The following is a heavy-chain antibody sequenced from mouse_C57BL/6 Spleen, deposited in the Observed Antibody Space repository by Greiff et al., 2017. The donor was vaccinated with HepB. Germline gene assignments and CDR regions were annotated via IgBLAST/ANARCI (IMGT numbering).Heavy chain of an antibody. CDR2: IDPSDSYT. CDR3: ARWTTEYYFDY. CDR1: GYTFTSYW. V-gene: IGHV1-59*01. J-gene: IGHJ2*01. D-gene: IGHD1-1*01. Sequence: VKLQQPGAELVRPGTSVKLSCKASGYTFTSYWMHWVKQRPGQGLEWIGVIDPSDSYTNYNQKFKGKATLTVDTSSSTAYMQLSSLTSEDSAVYYCARWTTEYYFDYWGQGTTLTVSS.